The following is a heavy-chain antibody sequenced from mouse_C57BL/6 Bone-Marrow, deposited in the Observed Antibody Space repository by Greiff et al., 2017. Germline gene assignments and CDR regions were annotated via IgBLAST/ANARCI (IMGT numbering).Heavy chain of an antibody. D-gene: IGHD4-1*01. Sequence: VQLQQPGAELVKPGASVKLSCKASGYTFTSYWMQWVKQRPGQGLEWIGEIDPSDSYTNYNQKFEGKATLTVDTSSSTAYMQLSSLTSEDSAVYYCASPLWDQFAYWGQGTLVTVSA. CDR2: IDPSDSYT. J-gene: IGHJ3*01. CDR1: GYTFTSYW. V-gene: IGHV1-50*01. CDR3: ASPLWDQFAY.